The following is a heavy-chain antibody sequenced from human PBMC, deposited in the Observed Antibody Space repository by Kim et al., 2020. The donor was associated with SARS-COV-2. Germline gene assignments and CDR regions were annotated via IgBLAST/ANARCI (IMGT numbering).Heavy chain of an antibody. Sequence: GGSLRLSCAASGFTFTRYSMNWVRQAPGKGLEWVSSISFTGNYIYYADSVRGRFTISRDNVKNSLFLQVNSLRVEDTAVYYCVRGGEGRFLEWLPDYWGQGPLVTVSS. CDR3: VRGGEGRFLEWLPDY. D-gene: IGHD3-3*01. CDR2: ISFTGNYI. CDR1: GFTFTRYS. V-gene: IGHV3-21*01. J-gene: IGHJ4*02.